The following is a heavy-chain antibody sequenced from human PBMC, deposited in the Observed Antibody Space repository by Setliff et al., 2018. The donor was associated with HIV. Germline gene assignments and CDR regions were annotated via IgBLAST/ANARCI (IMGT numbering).Heavy chain of an antibody. D-gene: IGHD2-2*01. J-gene: IGHJ3*02. Sequence: GASMKVSCKASTYTFSSYVINWVRQAPGQGLEWMGRISVYNGNTIYAQKLQGRVIMTTDTSTSTAYMELRSLRSDDTAMYYCATQRDIVMVPGQGGFDIWAQGTMVTVSS. CDR1: TYTFSSYV. CDR3: ATQRDIVMVPGQGGFDI. CDR2: ISVYNGNT. V-gene: IGHV1-18*01.